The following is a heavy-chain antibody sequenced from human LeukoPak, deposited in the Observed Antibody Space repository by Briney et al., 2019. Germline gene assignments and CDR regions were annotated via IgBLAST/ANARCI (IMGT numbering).Heavy chain of an antibody. J-gene: IGHJ5*02. V-gene: IGHV4-59*01. CDR3: ARGTPHTYYDILTGYIWFDP. Sequence: SETLSLTCTVPGGSISSYYWSWIRQPPGKGLEWIGYIYYSGSTNYNPSLKSRVTISVDTSKNQFSLKLSSVTAADTAVYYCARGTPHTYYDILTGYIWFDPWGQGTLVTVSS. CDR2: IYYSGST. CDR1: GGSISSYY. D-gene: IGHD3-9*01.